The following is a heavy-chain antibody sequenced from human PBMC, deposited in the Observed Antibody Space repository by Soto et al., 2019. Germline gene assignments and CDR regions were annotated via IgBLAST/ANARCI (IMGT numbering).Heavy chain of an antibody. D-gene: IGHD1-1*01. CDR2: ISYDGSNK. J-gene: IGHJ6*02. CDR3: ARDQERRLNGMDV. CDR1: GFTFSSYA. V-gene: IGHV3-30-3*01. Sequence: PGGSLRLSCTASGFTFSSYAMHWVRQAPGKGLEWVAVISYDGSNKYYADSVKGRFTISRDNSKNTLYLQMNSLRAEDTAVYYCARDQERRLNGMDVWGQGTTVTVSS.